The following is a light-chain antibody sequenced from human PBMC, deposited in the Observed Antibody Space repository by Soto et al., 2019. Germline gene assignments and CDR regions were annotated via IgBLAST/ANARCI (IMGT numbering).Light chain of an antibody. CDR3: QQYGSSPPVT. V-gene: IGKV3-20*01. Sequence: EIVLTQSPGTLSLSPGERATLSCIARQSVSSSYLAWYQQKPGQAPRLLIYGVSTRATGIPDRFSGSGSGTDFTLTISRLEPEDFAVYYCQQYGSSPPVTFGGGTKVDI. CDR1: QSVSSSY. CDR2: GVS. J-gene: IGKJ4*01.